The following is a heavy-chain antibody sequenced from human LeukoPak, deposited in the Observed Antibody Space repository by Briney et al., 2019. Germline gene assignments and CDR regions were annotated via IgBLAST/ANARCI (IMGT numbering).Heavy chain of an antibody. Sequence: WGSLSLSCAASGFTFISYGMHWVRQAPGKGLEWAAVTSYGGSNNYYADSVKGRFTISRDNYKNKLYLLMTSTRAEDTAEYYSARQYYYGSGSYIGYWGQGTLVTVPS. CDR3: ARQYYYGSGSYIGY. CDR1: GFTFISYG. J-gene: IGHJ4*02. CDR2: TSYGGSNN. V-gene: IGHV3-30*13. D-gene: IGHD3-10*01.